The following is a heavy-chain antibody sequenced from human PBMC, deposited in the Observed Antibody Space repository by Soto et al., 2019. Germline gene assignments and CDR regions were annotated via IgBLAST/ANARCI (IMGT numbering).Heavy chain of an antibody. CDR1: GYTFTIYG. D-gene: IGHD3-22*01. CDR3: ARVDYYDSSGYYGY. CDR2: ISGYNGNT. V-gene: IGHV1-18*04. Sequence: QVQLVQSGAEVKKPGASVKVSCKASGYTFTIYGISWVRQAPGQGLEWMGWISGYNGNTDYAQNLQDRVTLTTDASTSSVYMELRSLRSVDTAVYYCARVDYYDSSGYYGYWGQGTLITVSS. J-gene: IGHJ4*02.